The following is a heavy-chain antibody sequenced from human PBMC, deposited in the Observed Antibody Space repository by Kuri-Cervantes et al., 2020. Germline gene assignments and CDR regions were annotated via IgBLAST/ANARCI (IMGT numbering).Heavy chain of an antibody. CDR3: ARDGQPSSSWAYYYYYYGMDV. D-gene: IGHD6-13*01. CDR1: GFTFSSYW. CDR2: IKQDGSEK. J-gene: IGHJ6*02. Sequence: GESLKISCAASGFTFSSYWMSWVRQAPGKGLEWVANIKQDGSEKYYVDSVKGRFTISRDNAKNSLYLQMNSLRAEDTAVYYCARDGQPSSSWAYYYYYYGMDVWGQGTTVTVSS. V-gene: IGHV3-7*01.